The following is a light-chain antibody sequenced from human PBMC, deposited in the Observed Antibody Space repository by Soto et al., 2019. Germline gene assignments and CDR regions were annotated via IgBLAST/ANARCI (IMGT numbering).Light chain of an antibody. CDR1: QRISTF. CDR2: SAS. J-gene: IGKJ4*01. CDR3: HQSYRLPLT. V-gene: IGKV1-39*01. Sequence: DIQMTQSPSSLSAFVGDSVTITCHASQRISTFLNWYHQKPGKAPKLLIYSASYLQSGVPSNFSGSGSGTAFTLSVDTLQPEDFGTYFCHQSYRLPLTFGGGTKVEL.